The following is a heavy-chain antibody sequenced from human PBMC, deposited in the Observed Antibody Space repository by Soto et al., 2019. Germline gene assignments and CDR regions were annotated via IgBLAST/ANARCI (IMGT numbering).Heavy chain of an antibody. V-gene: IGHV3-15*01. Sequence: EVQLVESGGGLVKPGGSLRLSCAASGFTFSNAWMSWVRQAPGKGLEWVGRIKSKTDGGTTDYAAPVKGRFTISRDXXKNTLYLQMNSLKTEDTAVYYCTSSSRNYYYGMDVWGQGTTVTVSS. CDR2: IKSKTDGGTT. D-gene: IGHD6-6*01. J-gene: IGHJ6*02. CDR3: TSSSRNYYYGMDV. CDR1: GFTFSNAW.